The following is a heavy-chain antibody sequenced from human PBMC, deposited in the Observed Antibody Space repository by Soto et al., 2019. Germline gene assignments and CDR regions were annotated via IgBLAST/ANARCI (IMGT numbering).Heavy chain of an antibody. V-gene: IGHV3-23*01. CDR2: ISNTGGST. CDR1: GFTFSSYA. CDR3: AKGVGGLRVLDAFDI. Sequence: EVQLLESGGGLVQPGGSLRLSCAASGFTFSSYAMRWARQAPGKGLEWVSSISNTGGSTYYADSVKGRFTISRDNSKNTLYVQMNSLRGEDTAVYYCAKGVGGLRVLDAFDIWGQGTMVTVSS. J-gene: IGHJ3*02. D-gene: IGHD3-10*01.